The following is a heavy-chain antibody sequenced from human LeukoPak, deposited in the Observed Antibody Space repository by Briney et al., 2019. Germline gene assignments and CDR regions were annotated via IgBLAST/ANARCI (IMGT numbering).Heavy chain of an antibody. CDR1: GFTFSSYA. J-gene: IGHJ4*02. D-gene: IGHD3-3*01. Sequence: GGSLRLSCAASGFTFSSYAMHWVRQAPGKGLEWVAVISYDGRNKYYTDSVKGRFPISRDNSKNTLYLQMNSLRADDTAVYYCARDRVGSADFWSGYYTGTFDYWGQGTLVTVSS. CDR3: ARDRVGSADFWSGYYTGTFDY. V-gene: IGHV3-30*04. CDR2: ISYDGRNK.